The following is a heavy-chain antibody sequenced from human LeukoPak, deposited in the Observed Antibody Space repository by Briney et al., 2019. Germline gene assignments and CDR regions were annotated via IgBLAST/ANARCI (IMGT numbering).Heavy chain of an antibody. CDR2: IYYSGST. J-gene: IGHJ3*02. V-gene: IGHV4-59*08. Sequence: PSETLSLTCTVSGGSISSYYWSWIRQPPGKGLEWIGYIYYSGSTNYNPSLKSRVTISVDTSKNQFSLKLSSVTAADTAVYYCASFYCTNGVCQIGDGAFGIWGQGTMVTVSS. CDR3: ASFYCTNGVCQIGDGAFGI. D-gene: IGHD2-8*01. CDR1: GGSISSYY.